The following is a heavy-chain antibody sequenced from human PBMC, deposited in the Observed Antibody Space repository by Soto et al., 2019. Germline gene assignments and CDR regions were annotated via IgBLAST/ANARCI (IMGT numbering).Heavy chain of an antibody. CDR2: ISYDGSNK. D-gene: IGHD2-15*01. CDR1: GFTFSSYG. CDR3: AKDNTHCSGGSCYGCDY. J-gene: IGHJ4*02. V-gene: IGHV3-30*18. Sequence: GGSLRLSCAASGFTFSSYGMHWVRQAPGKGLEWVAVISYDGSNKYYADSVKGRFTISRDNSKNTLDLQMNSLRAEDTAVYYCAKDNTHCSGGSCYGCDYWGQGSLVTVSS.